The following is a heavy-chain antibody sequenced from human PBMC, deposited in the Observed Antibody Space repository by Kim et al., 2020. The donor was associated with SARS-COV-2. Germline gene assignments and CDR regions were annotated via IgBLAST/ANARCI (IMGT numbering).Heavy chain of an antibody. CDR3: ARGGGIAARPLGF. CDR2: INPSGDST. J-gene: IGHJ4*02. V-gene: IGHV1-46*01. CDR1: GNSFTSYF. D-gene: IGHD6-6*01. Sequence: ASVKVSCKASGNSFTSYFFYWVRQAPGQGLEWMGVINPSGDSTNYAQKFQRRLTMTRDTSTSTVYMELSSLKSEDAAVYYCARGGGIAARPLGFWCLGTL.